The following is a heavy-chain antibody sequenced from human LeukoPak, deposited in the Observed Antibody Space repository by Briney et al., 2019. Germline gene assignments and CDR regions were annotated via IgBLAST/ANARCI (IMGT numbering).Heavy chain of an antibody. Sequence: SETLSLTCNVSGGSISSNYWSWIRQPPGKGLEWIGYIYYSGSTNYNPSLKSRVTISVDTSKNQFSLKLSSVTAADTAVYYCARVNSSGWYYFDYWGQGTLVTVSS. V-gene: IGHV4-59*01. CDR2: IYYSGST. CDR1: GGSISSNY. CDR3: ARVNSSGWYYFDY. D-gene: IGHD6-19*01. J-gene: IGHJ4*02.